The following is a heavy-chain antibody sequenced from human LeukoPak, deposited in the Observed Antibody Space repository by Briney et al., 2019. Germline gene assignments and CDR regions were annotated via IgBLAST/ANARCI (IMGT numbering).Heavy chain of an antibody. J-gene: IGHJ6*03. CDR1: GGTFSTYV. D-gene: IGHD2-15*01. CDR2: IIPVFGTA. CDR3: AINQAGYCGGGSCYRHEFYYMDV. Sequence: WASVKVSCTASGGTFSTYVISWVRQAPGQGLEWMGGIIPVFGTANYAEKFQDRVTITADKSTSTAYMELSSLRSEDTAMYYCAINQAGYCGGGSCYRHEFYYMDVWGKGTSVTVSS. V-gene: IGHV1-69*06.